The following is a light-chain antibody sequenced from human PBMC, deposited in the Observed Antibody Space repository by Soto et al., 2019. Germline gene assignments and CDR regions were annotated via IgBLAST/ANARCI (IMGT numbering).Light chain of an antibody. CDR1: QSVSSN. Sequence: EIVMTQSPATLSVSPGEGATLSCRASQSVSSNLAWYQQKPGQAPRLLIYGAYIRATGIPARISGSGSGTEFTLTISSLQSEDFAVYYCQRYGSSSLSFGGGTRVEI. CDR3: QRYGSSSLS. CDR2: GAY. J-gene: IGKJ4*01. V-gene: IGKV3-15*01.